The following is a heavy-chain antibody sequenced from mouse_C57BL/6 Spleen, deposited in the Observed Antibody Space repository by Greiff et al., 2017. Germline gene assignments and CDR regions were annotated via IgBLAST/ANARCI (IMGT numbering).Heavy chain of an antibody. CDR3: ASSDGYYYAMDY. CDR2: IWSGGST. D-gene: IGHD2-3*01. Sequence: VMLVESGPGLVQPSQSLSITCTVSGFSLTSYGVHWVRPSPGKGLEWLGVIWSGGSTDSNAAFISRLSLSTDNPTSQVFFKMNSLRADDTAIYYCASSDGYYYAMDYWGQGTSVTVSS. V-gene: IGHV2-2*01. CDR1: GFSLTSYG. J-gene: IGHJ4*01.